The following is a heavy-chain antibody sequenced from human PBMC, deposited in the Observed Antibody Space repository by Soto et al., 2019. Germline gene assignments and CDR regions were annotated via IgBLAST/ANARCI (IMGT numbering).Heavy chain of an antibody. D-gene: IGHD2-21*01. CDR1: GSTFSSYS. V-gene: IGHV3-21*01. J-gene: IGHJ4*02. Sequence: KPGGSLRLSCAASGSTFSSYSMNWVRQAPGKGLEWVSSISSSSSYIYYADSVKGRFTISRDNAKNSLYLQMNSLRAEDTAVYYCARDKGRILVRYFDYWGQGTLVTVSS. CDR3: ARDKGRILVRYFDY. CDR2: ISSSSSYI.